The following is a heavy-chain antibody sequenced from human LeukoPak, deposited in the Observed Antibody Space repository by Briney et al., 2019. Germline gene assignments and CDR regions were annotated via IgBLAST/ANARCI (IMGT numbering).Heavy chain of an antibody. CDR1: GFPSSGYA. J-gene: IGHJ4*02. V-gene: IGHV3-30*04. CDR3: ARGPLGQCSTTHCYFFDM. D-gene: IGHD2-2*01. CDR2: ISHDGSNE. Sequence: GGSLRLSCAASGFPSSGYAMHWVRQAPGKGLEWVSVISHDGSNEDYADSVKGRFTISRDNPKNTLYLQVTSLRVEDTAVYYCARGPLGQCSTTHCYFFDMWGQGALVTVSS.